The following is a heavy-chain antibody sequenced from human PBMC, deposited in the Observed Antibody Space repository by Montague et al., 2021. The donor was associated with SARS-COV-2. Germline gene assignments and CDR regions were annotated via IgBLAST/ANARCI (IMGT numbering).Heavy chain of an antibody. CDR2: IKEDGSVR. D-gene: IGHD3-16*01. CDR1: GFTFSSQW. Sequence: SLRLSCAASGFTFSSQWMSWVRQAPGKGLEWVANIKEDGSVRQYAASVKGRFTISRDNAKNSLVLQMNGLRVEDTAFYYCSSGDFFDYWGQGTLVTVSS. J-gene: IGHJ4*02. CDR3: SSGDFFDY. V-gene: IGHV3-7*01.